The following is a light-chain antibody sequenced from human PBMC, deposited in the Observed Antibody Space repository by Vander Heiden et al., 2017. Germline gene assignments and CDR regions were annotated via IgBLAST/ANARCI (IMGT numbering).Light chain of an antibody. V-gene: IGKV3-20*01. J-gene: IGKJ3*01. CDR3: QQYGTSFS. CDR1: QSISSSF. CDR2: GAS. Sequence: EIVLTQSPGTLSLSPGERATLSCRASQSISSSFLAWYQQKPDQAPRVLIYGASNRATSIPGRFSGSGSGTDFTLTISRLEPEDFAVYYCQQYGTSFSFGPGTKVEI.